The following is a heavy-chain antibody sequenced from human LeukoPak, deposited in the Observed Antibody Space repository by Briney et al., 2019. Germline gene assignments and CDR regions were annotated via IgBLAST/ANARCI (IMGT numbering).Heavy chain of an antibody. CDR3: ARASGSSWYRAFDI. Sequence: GGSLRLSCAASGFTFSDYYMSWIRQAPGKGLGWVSYISSSGSTIYYADSVKGRFTISRDNAKNSLYLQMNSLRAEDTAVYYCARASGSSWYRAFDIWGQGTMVTVSS. D-gene: IGHD6-13*01. CDR1: GFTFSDYY. CDR2: ISSSGSTI. J-gene: IGHJ3*02. V-gene: IGHV3-11*01.